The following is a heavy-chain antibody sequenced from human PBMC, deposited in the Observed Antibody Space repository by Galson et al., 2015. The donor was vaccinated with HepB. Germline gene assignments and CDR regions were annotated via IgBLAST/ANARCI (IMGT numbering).Heavy chain of an antibody. CDR2: ISGSGGST. D-gene: IGHD6-19*01. V-gene: IGHV3-23*01. Sequence: SLRLSCAASGFTFSSYAMSWVRQAPGKGLEGVSAISGSGGSTYYADSVKGRFTISRDNSKNTLYLQMNSLRAEDTAVYYCAKHSSYSSGWSPFDYWGPGTLVTVSS. CDR1: GFTFSSYA. CDR3: AKHSSYSSGWSPFDY. J-gene: IGHJ4*02.